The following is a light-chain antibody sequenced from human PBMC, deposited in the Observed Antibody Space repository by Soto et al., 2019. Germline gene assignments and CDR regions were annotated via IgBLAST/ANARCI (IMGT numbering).Light chain of an antibody. Sequence: IVMTQSPATLSVSPGEGVTLSCRSSQSVSRYLAWYQQKPGQAPRLLIYDSSTRATGIPARFSGSGSGTDFTLTISSLQSADFAVYYCQHYNHWPVTFGGGTKVETK. CDR1: QSVSRY. CDR2: DSS. CDR3: QHYNHWPVT. J-gene: IGKJ4*01. V-gene: IGKV3-15*01.